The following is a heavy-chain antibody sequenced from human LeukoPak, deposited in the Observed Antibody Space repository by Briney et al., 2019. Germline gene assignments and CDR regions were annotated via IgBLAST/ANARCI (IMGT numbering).Heavy chain of an antibody. D-gene: IGHD3-16*01. J-gene: IGHJ5*02. Sequence: SQTLSLTCAISGDSVSSNSVTWNWIRQSPSRGLEWLGRTYYRSTWYNDYAVSVRGRITVNPDTSKNQLSLKLSSVTAADTAVYYCARQSSSAGWFDPWGQGTLVTVSS. CDR3: ARQSSSAGWFDP. V-gene: IGHV6-1*01. CDR2: TYYRSTWYN. CDR1: GDSVSSNSVT.